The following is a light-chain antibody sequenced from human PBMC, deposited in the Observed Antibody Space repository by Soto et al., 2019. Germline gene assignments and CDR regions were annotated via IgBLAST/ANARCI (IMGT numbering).Light chain of an antibody. V-gene: IGKV1-5*01. CDR2: DAS. CDR1: QSISSW. J-gene: IGKJ1*01. Sequence: DIQMTQSLFTLSASVGDRVTITCRASQSISSWLAWYQQKPGKAPKLLIYDASSLESGVPSRFSGSGSGTEFTLTISSLQPADFATYYCQQYNRYSRTFAQGTK. CDR3: QQYNRYSRT.